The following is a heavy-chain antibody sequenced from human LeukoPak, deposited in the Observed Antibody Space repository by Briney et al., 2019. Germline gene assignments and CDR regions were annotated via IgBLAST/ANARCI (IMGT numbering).Heavy chain of an antibody. CDR2: ISWDGGST. J-gene: IGHJ4*02. D-gene: IGHD5-12*01. V-gene: IGHV3-43*02. CDR1: GFTFSSYE. CDR3: AKGGDSGYDQIDY. Sequence: PGGSLRLSCAASGFTFSSYEMNWVRQAPGKGLEWVSLISWDGGSTYYADSVKGRFTISRDNSKNSLYLQMNSLRTEDTALYYCAKGGDSGYDQIDYWGQGTLVTVSS.